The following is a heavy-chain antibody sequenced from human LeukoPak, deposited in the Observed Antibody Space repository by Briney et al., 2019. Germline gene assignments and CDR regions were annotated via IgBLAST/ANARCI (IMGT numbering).Heavy chain of an antibody. D-gene: IGHD3-10*01. J-gene: IGHJ5*02. CDR2: IYATGST. CDR3: ARHGSVRSPLGP. CDR1: GGSISSYY. V-gene: IGHV4-4*09. Sequence: PSETLSLTCTVSGGSISSYYWSWIRQPPGKGLEWIGYIYATGSTNYNPSLKSRVTISVDTSKNQFSLNLRSVAAADTAVYYCARHGSVRSPLGPWGQGTLVTVSS.